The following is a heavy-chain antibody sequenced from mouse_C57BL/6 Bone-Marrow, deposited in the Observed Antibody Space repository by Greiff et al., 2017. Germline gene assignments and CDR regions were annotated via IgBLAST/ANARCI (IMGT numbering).Heavy chain of an antibody. D-gene: IGHD2-4*01. V-gene: IGHV2-5*01. Sequence: VQLQQSGPGLVQPSQSLSITCTVSGFSLTSYGVHWVRQSPGKGLEWLGVIWRGGSTDYNAAFMSRLSITKDNSKRQVFVKMHSLQADATDLCYCAENDCGRFAYWGQGTLVTVSA. CDR2: IWRGGST. J-gene: IGHJ3*01. CDR1: GFSLTSYG. CDR3: AENDCGRFAY.